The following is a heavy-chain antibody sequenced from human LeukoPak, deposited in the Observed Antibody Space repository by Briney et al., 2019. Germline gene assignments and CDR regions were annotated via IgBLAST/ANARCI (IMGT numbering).Heavy chain of an antibody. V-gene: IGHV3-11*04. CDR1: GFTISDYY. CDR3: ARVYWRIAVAGWYFDY. Sequence: PGGSLRLSCAASGFTISDYYMSWIRQAPGKGLEWVSYISSSGSTIYYADSVKGRFTISRDNAKNSLYLQMNSLRAEDTAVYYCARVYWRIAVAGWYFDYWGQGTLVTVSS. CDR2: ISSSGSTI. J-gene: IGHJ4*02. D-gene: IGHD6-19*01.